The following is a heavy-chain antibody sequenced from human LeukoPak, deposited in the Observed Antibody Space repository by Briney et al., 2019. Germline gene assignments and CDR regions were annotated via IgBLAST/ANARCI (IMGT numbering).Heavy chain of an antibody. CDR1: GFTFSSYA. CDR2: ISGSGGST. D-gene: IGHD3-3*01. J-gene: IGHJ4*02. V-gene: IGHV3-23*01. Sequence: PGGSLRLSCAASGFTFSSYAMSWVRQAPGKGLEWVSAISGSGGSTYYADSVKGRFTISRDNSKNTLYLQMNSLRAEDTAVYYCAKDSITIFGVSFYYFDYWGQGTLVTVSS. CDR3: AKDSITIFGVSFYYFDY.